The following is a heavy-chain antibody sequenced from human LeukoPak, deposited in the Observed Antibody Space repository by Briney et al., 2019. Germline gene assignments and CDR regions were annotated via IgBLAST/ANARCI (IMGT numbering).Heavy chain of an antibody. Sequence: SETLSLTCTVSGCSISSGSYYWSWIRQPAGKGLEWIGRIYTSGSTNYNPSLKSRVTISVDTSKNQFSLKLSSVTAADTAVYYCARDTWVDYDFWSGYYTGEDYYYYGMDVWGQGTTVTVSS. D-gene: IGHD3-3*01. CDR3: ARDTWVDYDFWSGYYTGEDYYYYGMDV. V-gene: IGHV4-61*02. CDR1: GCSISSGSYY. CDR2: IYTSGST. J-gene: IGHJ6*02.